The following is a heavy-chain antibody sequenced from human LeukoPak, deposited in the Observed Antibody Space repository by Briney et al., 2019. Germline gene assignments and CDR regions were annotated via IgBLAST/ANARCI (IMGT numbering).Heavy chain of an antibody. CDR2: ISYDGSNK. J-gene: IGHJ4*02. CDR1: GFTFSSYG. D-gene: IGHD5-12*01. Sequence: GRSLRLSCAASGFTFSSYGMHWVRRAPGKGLEWVAVISYDGSNKYYADSVKGRFTISRDNSKNTLYLQMNSLRAEDTAVYYCAKDPGGYSGYDHPIDYWGQGTLVTVSS. V-gene: IGHV3-30*18. CDR3: AKDPGGYSGYDHPIDY.